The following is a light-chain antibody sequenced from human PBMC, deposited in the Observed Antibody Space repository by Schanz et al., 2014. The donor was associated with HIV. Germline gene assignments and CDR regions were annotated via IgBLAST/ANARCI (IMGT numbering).Light chain of an antibody. J-gene: IGLJ1*01. Sequence: QSALTQPASVSGSPGQSITISCTGTSSDFGTSNYVSWYQHHPGKAPKLIIYDVNHRPSGVPDRFSGSKSGNTASLTISGLQAEDEADYYCCSYAGSNFYVFGTGTKLTVL. CDR2: DVN. V-gene: IGLV2-14*03. CDR3: CSYAGSNFYV. CDR1: SSDFGTSNY.